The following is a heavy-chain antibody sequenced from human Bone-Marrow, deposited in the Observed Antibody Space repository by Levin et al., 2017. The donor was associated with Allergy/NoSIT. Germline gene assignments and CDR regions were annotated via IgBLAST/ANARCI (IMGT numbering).Heavy chain of an antibody. CDR2: LSGTGVRS. D-gene: IGHD6-19*01. CDR3: AKGRDGGWTGGDY. CDR1: GFTFSSNT. J-gene: IGHJ4*02. V-gene: IGHV3-23*01. Sequence: GGSLRLSCSASGFTFSSNTMTWVRQAPGKGLEWVSALSGTGVRSYYAASVKGRFTISRDNSKNTLYLQMNGLRAADTAVYYCAKGRDGGWTGGDYWGQGTLVTVSS.